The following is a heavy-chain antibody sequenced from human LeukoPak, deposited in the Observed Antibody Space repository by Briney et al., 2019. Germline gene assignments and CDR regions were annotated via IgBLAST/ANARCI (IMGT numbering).Heavy chain of an antibody. V-gene: IGHV3-48*02. J-gene: IGHJ5*02. CDR2: IGGTHSNI. CDR3: GRDRTPVFAP. D-gene: IGHD3-3*01. Sequence: GGSLRLSCAASGFTFSIYSMNWVRQAPGKGLEWVSYIGGTHSNIYYADSVKGRFTISRDDAKNSLYLQMNSLRDEDTAVYYCGRDRTPVFAPGGQGPLLTVSS. CDR1: GFTFSIYS.